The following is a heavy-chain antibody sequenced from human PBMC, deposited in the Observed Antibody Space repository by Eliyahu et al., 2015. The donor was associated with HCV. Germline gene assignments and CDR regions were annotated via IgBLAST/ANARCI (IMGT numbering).Heavy chain of an antibody. Sequence: QLXLQESGPRLVKPSXTLSPPCTXSVGPXSSSSYYWGWIRQPPGKGLEWIGSIYYSGSTYYNPSLKSRVTISVDTSKNQFSLKLSSVTAADTAVYYCARQTGINNWFDPWGQGTLVTVSS. D-gene: IGHD1-14*01. V-gene: IGHV4-39*01. CDR2: IYYSGST. CDR3: ARQTGINNWFDP. CDR1: VGPXSSSSYY. J-gene: IGHJ5*02.